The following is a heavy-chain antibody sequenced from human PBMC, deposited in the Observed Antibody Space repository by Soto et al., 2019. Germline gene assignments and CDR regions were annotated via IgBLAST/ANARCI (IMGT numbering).Heavy chain of an antibody. CDR3: ARATQTYYATSGYYSYVH. CDR2: INWNGGST. V-gene: IGHV3-20*04. CDR1: GGTFDDYG. Sequence: PGLPQRVRWGAAGGTFDDYGLAWVRQNPGKGREGGAGINWNGGSTGYADSVKGRFTISRDNAKSSLYLQMDNLSAEDTAFYFCARATQTYYATSGYYSYVHWVQRAQVTVSS. D-gene: IGHD3-22*01. J-gene: IGHJ4*02.